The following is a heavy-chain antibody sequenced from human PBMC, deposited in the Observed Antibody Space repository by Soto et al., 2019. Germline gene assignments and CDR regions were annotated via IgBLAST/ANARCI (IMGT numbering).Heavy chain of an antibody. Sequence: ASVKVSCKASGYAFTSYYVHWVRQAPGQGLEWMGIINPGGGSTTYAQKFQGRVTMTRDTSTSTVYMELSSLRSEDTAVYYCARDSRPLLWFGELYPYGMDVWGQGTTVTVSS. D-gene: IGHD3-10*01. J-gene: IGHJ6*02. V-gene: IGHV1-46*01. CDR2: INPGGGST. CDR1: GYAFTSYY. CDR3: ARDSRPLLWFGELYPYGMDV.